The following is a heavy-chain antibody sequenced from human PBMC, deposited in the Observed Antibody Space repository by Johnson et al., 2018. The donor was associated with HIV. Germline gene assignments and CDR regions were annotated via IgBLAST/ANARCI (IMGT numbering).Heavy chain of an antibody. CDR2: ISSSGSTI. V-gene: IGHV3-48*03. Sequence: VQLVESGGGLVKPGRSLRLSCAASGFTFSNHDMHWVRQAPGKGLEWVSYISSSGSTIYYADSVKGRFTISRDNSENTLSLQMNSLRTEDTAVYYCARDADSDAFDIWGQGTLVTVSS. J-gene: IGHJ3*02. D-gene: IGHD2-21*02. CDR1: GFTFSNHD. CDR3: ARDADSDAFDI.